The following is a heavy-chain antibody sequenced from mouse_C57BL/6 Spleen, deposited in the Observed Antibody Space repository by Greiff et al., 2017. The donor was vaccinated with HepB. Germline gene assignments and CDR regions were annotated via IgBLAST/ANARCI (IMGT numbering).Heavy chain of an antibody. CDR3: AREVHHYYGSSYWYFDV. Sequence: VKLMESGAELVRPGTSVKMSCKASGYTFTNYWIGWAKQRPGHGLEWIGDIYPGGGYTNYNEKFKGKATLTADKSSSTAYMQFSRLTSEDSAIYYCAREVHHYYGSSYWYFDVWGTGTTVTVAS. CDR1: GYTFTNYW. CDR2: IYPGGGYT. J-gene: IGHJ1*03. V-gene: IGHV1-63*01. D-gene: IGHD1-1*01.